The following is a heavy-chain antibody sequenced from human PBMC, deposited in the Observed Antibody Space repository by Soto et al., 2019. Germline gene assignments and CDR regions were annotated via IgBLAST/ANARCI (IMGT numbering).Heavy chain of an antibody. CDR2: INHSGST. Sequence: QVQLQQWGAGLLKPSETLSLTCAVYGGSFSGYYWSWIRQPPGKGLEWIGEINHSGSTNYNPSLKSRVNISVDTSKNQFSLKLSSVTAADTAVYYCARAAPTPYGSGSWYFDYWGQGTLVTVSS. D-gene: IGHD3-10*01. CDR1: GGSFSGYY. J-gene: IGHJ4*02. V-gene: IGHV4-34*01. CDR3: ARAAPTPYGSGSWYFDY.